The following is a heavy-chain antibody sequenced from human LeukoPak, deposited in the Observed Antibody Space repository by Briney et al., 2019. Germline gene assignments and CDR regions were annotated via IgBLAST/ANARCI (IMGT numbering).Heavy chain of an antibody. Sequence: SETLSLTCTVSGGSISSYYWSWIRQPPGEGLEWIGYIYYSGSTNYNPSLKSRVTISVDTSKNQFSLKLSSVTAADTAVYYCARLHYGSGSYFDYWGQGTLVTVSS. V-gene: IGHV4-59*08. J-gene: IGHJ4*02. CDR1: GGSISSYY. CDR2: IYYSGST. CDR3: ARLHYGSGSYFDY. D-gene: IGHD3-10*01.